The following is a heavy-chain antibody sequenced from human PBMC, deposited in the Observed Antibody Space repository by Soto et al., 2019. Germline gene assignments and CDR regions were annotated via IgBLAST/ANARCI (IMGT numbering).Heavy chain of an antibody. D-gene: IGHD3-3*01. J-gene: IGHJ6*02. CDR1: GYTFTSYD. CDR2: MNPNSGNT. V-gene: IGHV1-8*01. CDR3: ARTHYYDFWSGYFQTKTIPYYYGMDV. Sequence: ASVKVSCKASGYTFTSYDINWVRQATGQGLEWMGWMNPNSGNTGYAQKFQGRVTMTRNTSISTAYMELSSLRSEDTAVYYCARTHYYDFWSGYFQTKTIPYYYGMDVWGQGTTVTVSS.